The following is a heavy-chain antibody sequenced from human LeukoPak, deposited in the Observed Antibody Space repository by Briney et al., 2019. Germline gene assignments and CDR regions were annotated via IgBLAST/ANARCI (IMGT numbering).Heavy chain of an antibody. Sequence: GGSLRLSCAASGFTFSSYSMNWVRQAPGKGLEWVAVISYDGSHKYYADSVKGRFTISRDNSRNTLYLQMNSLRAEDTVVYYCAKDQQGYYYDSSDYWGQGTLVTVSS. CDR1: GFTFSSYS. CDR2: ISYDGSHK. J-gene: IGHJ4*02. CDR3: AKDQQGYYYDSSDY. D-gene: IGHD3-22*01. V-gene: IGHV3-30*18.